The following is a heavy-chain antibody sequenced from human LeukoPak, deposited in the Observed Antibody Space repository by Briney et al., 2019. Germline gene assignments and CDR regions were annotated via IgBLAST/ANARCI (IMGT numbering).Heavy chain of an antibody. CDR1: GFTSSNYA. J-gene: IGHJ6*03. V-gene: IGHV3-23*01. Sequence: GGSLRLSCAASGFTSSNYAMSWVRQAPGKGLESVSGISASGGSTYYADSVKGRFTISRDNSKNTLYLQMNSLRAEDTAVYYCAAYSGSYYYYYYMDVWGKGTTVTVSS. CDR3: AAYSGSYYYYYYMDV. D-gene: IGHD1-26*01. CDR2: ISASGGST.